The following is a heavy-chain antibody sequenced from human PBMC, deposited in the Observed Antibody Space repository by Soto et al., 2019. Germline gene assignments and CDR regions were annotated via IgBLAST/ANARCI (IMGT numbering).Heavy chain of an antibody. CDR2: IIPIFGTA. CDR3: ARGQEEQLVPYYYYYGMDV. J-gene: IGHJ6*02. D-gene: IGHD6-13*01. V-gene: IGHV1-69*13. CDR1: GGTFSSYA. Sequence: ASVKVSCKASGGTFSSYAISWVRQAPGQGLEWMGGIIPIFGTANYAQKFQGRVTITADESTSTAYMELSSLRSEDTAVYYCARGQEEQLVPYYYYYGMDVWGQGTTVTVSS.